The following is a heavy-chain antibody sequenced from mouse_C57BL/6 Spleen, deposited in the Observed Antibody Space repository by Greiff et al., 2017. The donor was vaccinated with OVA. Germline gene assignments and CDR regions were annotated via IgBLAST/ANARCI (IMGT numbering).Heavy chain of an antibody. CDR2: ISGGGGNT. V-gene: IGHV5-9*01. J-gene: IGHJ3*01. Sequence: EVKLMESGGGLVKPGGSLKLSCAASGFTFSSYTMSWVRQTPEKRLEWVATISGGGGNTYYPDSVKGRFTISRDNAKNTLYLQMSSLRSEDTALYYCARHETAQATGWFAYWGQGTLVTVSA. D-gene: IGHD3-2*02. CDR3: ARHETAQATGWFAY. CDR1: GFTFSSYT.